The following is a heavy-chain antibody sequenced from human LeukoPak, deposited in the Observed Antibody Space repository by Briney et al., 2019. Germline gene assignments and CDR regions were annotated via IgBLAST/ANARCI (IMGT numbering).Heavy chain of an antibody. CDR2: IGANGLST. CDR3: AKNGASSGYSAMDV. J-gene: IGHJ6*03. D-gene: IGHD3-22*01. Sequence: GGSLRLSCAASGFTFNGYGMNWARQAPGKGLEWVSVIGANGLSTYYADSVKGRFTISRDNYKNTLYLQMNSLRVEDTALYYCAKNGASSGYSAMDVWGKGTTVTVSS. CDR1: GFTFNGYG. V-gene: IGHV3-23*01.